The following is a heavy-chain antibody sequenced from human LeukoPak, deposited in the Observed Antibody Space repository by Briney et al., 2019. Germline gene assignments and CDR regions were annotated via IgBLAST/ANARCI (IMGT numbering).Heavy chain of an antibody. D-gene: IGHD3-22*01. CDR3: AREDYYDSSGWGAFDI. CDR2: IIPILGIA. CDR1: GYTFTSYG. J-gene: IGHJ3*02. V-gene: IGHV1-69*04. Sequence: SVKVSCKASGYTFTSYGISWVRQAPGQGLEWMGRIIPILGIANYAQKFQGRVTITADKSTSTAYMELSSLRSEDTAVYYCAREDYYDSSGWGAFDIWGQGTMVTVSS.